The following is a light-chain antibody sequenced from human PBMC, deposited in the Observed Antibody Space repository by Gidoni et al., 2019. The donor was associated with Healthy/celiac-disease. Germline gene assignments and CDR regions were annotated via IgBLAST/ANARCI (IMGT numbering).Light chain of an antibody. CDR2: DAS. Sequence: DIQMTQSPSSLSASLGDRVTITCPASQDISNYLNWYQQKPGKAPKLLIYDASNLETGVPARFSGSGSGTDFTFTISSLQSEDIATYYCQQYDNRPALTFGGGTKVEIK. CDR3: QQYDNRPALT. J-gene: IGKJ4*01. CDR1: QDISNY. V-gene: IGKV1-33*01.